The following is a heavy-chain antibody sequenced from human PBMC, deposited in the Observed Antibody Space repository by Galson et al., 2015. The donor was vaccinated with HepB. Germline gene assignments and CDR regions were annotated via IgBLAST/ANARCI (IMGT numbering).Heavy chain of an antibody. CDR3: VKEDILSGFLVGSFHV. V-gene: IGHV3-74*01. D-gene: IGHD3-9*01. CDR1: GFTYSSYV. CDR2: INSDGSST. Sequence: SLRLSCAASGFTYSSYVMHWVRQAPGKGLVWVSRINSDGSSTSYADSVRGRFTISRDNSRKSLNLQMTSLRPDNTALYYCVKEDILSGFLVGSFHVWGQGTMVTVSS. J-gene: IGHJ3*01.